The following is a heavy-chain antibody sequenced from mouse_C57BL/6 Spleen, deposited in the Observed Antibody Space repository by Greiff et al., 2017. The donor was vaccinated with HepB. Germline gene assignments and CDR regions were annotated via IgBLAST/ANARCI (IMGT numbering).Heavy chain of an antibody. J-gene: IGHJ3*01. CDR1: GFTFSSYA. V-gene: IGHV5-9-1*02. Sequence: EVKVVESGEGLVKPGGSLKLSCAASGFTFSSYAMSWVRQTPEKRLEWVAYISSGGDYIYYADTVKGRFTISRDNARNTLYLQMSSLKSEDTAMYYCTRDQGDYDGFAYWGQGTLVTVSA. D-gene: IGHD2-4*01. CDR2: ISSGGDYI. CDR3: TRDQGDYDGFAY.